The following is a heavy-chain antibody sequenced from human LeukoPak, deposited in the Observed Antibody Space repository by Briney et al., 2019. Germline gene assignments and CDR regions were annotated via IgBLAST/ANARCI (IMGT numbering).Heavy chain of an antibody. CDR1: TGSFSGYY. D-gene: IGHD3-10*01. CDR2: INHSGST. V-gene: IGHV4-34*01. CDR3: ARNRADGSGTYYERNPLNFDS. J-gene: IGHJ4*01. Sequence: SETLSLTCAVYTGSFSGYYWTWIRQPPGKGLEWIGEINHSGSTNCNPSLKSRITLSVDTSKKQFTLKVGSVTAADTAIYYCARNRADGSGTYYERNPLNFDSWGQGTLVTVSS.